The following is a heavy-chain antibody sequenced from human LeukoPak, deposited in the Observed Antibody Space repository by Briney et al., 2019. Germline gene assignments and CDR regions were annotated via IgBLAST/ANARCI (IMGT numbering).Heavy chain of an antibody. CDR1: GYTFTSYD. V-gene: IGHV1-8*03. CDR3: AKTVAGPYYYYYYMDV. J-gene: IGHJ6*03. CDR2: MTPNSGNT. Sequence: ASVKVSCKASGYTFTSYDINWVRQATGQGLEWMGWMTPNSGNTGYAQKFQGRVTITRNTSISTAYMELSSLRSEDTAVYYCAKTVAGPYYYYYYMDVWGKGTTVTVSS. D-gene: IGHD6-19*01.